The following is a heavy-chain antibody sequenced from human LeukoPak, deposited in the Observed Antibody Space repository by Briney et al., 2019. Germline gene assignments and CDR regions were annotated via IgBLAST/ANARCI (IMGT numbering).Heavy chain of an antibody. J-gene: IGHJ4*02. CDR3: ARETRKNAAGGTDFFDY. V-gene: IGHV1-18*04. Sequence: GASVKFSCKASGYTLTTDGISWVRQAPGQVLEWMGWISAYNGDTNYAPKLQGRVTMTTDTSTSTAYMELRSLRSDDTAVYYCARETRKNAAGGTDFFDYWGQGTLVTVSS. D-gene: IGHD6-13*01. CDR1: GYTLTTDG. CDR2: ISAYNGDT.